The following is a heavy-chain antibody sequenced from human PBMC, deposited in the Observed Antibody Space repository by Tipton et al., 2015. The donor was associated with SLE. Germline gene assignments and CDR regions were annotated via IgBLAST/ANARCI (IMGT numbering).Heavy chain of an antibody. CDR2: IYYSGST. D-gene: IGHD6-19*01. Sequence: TLSLTCTVSNVSVSTRTYYWGWIRQPPGKGLEWIGSIYYSGSTYYHPSLKSRVTISVDTSQNQFSLKLSSVTAADTAVYYCAREEGQWDAFDIWGQGTMVTVSS. V-gene: IGHV4-39*07. CDR3: AREEGQWDAFDI. J-gene: IGHJ3*02. CDR1: NVSVSTRTYY.